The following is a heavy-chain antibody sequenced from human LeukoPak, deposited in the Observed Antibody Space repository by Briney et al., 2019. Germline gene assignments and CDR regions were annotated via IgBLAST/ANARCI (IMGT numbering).Heavy chain of an antibody. CDR3: ARDRIPQWLVRNDRAFDI. Sequence: ASVKVSCKAPGYTFTSYAMHWVRQAPGQRLEWMGWINAGNGNTKYSQKFQGRVTITRDTSASTAYMELSSLRSEDTAVYYCARDRIPQWLVRNDRAFDIWGQGTMVTVSS. D-gene: IGHD6-19*01. CDR1: GYTFTSYA. CDR2: INAGNGNT. V-gene: IGHV1-3*01. J-gene: IGHJ3*02.